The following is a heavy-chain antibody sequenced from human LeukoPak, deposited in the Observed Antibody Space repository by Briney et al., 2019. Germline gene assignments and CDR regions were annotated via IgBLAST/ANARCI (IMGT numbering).Heavy chain of an antibody. D-gene: IGHD5-18*01. V-gene: IGHV3-23*01. CDR1: GFTFSSYA. CDR2: IIGSGSST. CDR3: ASGYMYGGDF. J-gene: IGHJ4*02. Sequence: PGGSLRLSCAASGFTFSSYAMSWVRQAPGKGLEWVSAIIGSGSSTYYADSVKGRFTISRDNARNSLYMQMNSLRAEDTAVYYCASGYMYGGDFWGQGTLVTVSS.